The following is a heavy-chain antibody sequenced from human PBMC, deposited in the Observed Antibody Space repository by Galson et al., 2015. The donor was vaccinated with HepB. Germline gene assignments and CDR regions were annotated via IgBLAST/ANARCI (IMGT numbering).Heavy chain of an antibody. CDR1: GFIFRSYG. D-gene: IGHD2-15*01. Sequence: SLRLSCAGSGFIFRSYGIHWVRQAPGKGLEWLAVIYSDGSNKYYADSVKGRFTISRDNPKNTLYLQMTSLRAEDTAVYYCARDRSSGGDYLDHWGQGTLVTVSS. CDR2: IYSDGSNK. CDR3: ARDRSSGGDYLDH. V-gene: IGHV3-33*01. J-gene: IGHJ4*02.